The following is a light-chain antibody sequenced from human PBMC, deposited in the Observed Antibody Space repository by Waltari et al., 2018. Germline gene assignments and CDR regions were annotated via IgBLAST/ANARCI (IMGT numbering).Light chain of an antibody. CDR3: QQYNYYPVT. Sequence: DIQVTQSPSTRSASVGDRVTIACRASQSIDTWLAWYQQKPGKAPKLLIYKASHLESGVPLRFSGSGSGTEFTLTINSLQPDDFATYYCQQYNYYPVTYVQGTKLEI. CDR1: QSIDTW. V-gene: IGKV1-5*03. J-gene: IGKJ2*01. CDR2: KAS.